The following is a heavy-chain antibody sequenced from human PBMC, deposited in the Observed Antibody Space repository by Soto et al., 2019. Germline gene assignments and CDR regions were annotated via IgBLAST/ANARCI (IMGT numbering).Heavy chain of an antibody. V-gene: IGHV1-69*13. CDR3: ARGSCSSTSCYKEYYFDL. CDR1: GGTFSGYA. D-gene: IGHD2-2*02. Sequence: EASVKVSCKASGGTFSGYAISWVRQAPGQGLEWMGEIIPMFGTSNYAQKFQGRVTITADESTSTAYMELSSLRSEDTAVYYCARGSCSSTSCYKEYYFDLWGQGTLVTV. J-gene: IGHJ4*02. CDR2: IIPMFGTS.